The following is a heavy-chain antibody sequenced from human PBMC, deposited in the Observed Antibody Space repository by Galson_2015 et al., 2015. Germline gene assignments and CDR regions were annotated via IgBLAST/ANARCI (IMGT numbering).Heavy chain of an antibody. Sequence: CAISGDSVSSHSAAWNWIKQSPSRGLEWLGRTYYRSKWYNDYAVSVKSRITINPDTSKNQFSLQLSSVTHEDPAVYYCARDLGSGWSNPEFDPWGQGTLVTVSS. CDR1: GDSVSSHSAA. J-gene: IGHJ5*02. CDR3: ARDLGSGWSNPEFDP. CDR2: TYYRSKWYN. D-gene: IGHD6-19*01. V-gene: IGHV6-1*01.